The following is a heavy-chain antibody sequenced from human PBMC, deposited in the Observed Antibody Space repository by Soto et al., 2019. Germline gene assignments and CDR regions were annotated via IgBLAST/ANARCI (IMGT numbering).Heavy chain of an antibody. J-gene: IGHJ6*02. Sequence: GGSLRLSCAASGFTFSDYYMSWIRQAPGKGLEWVSYISSSGSTIYYADSVKGRFTISRDNAKNSLYLQMNSLRAEDTAVYYCARRVVPAAIDYYYGMDVWGQVTTVTVSS. D-gene: IGHD2-2*01. V-gene: IGHV3-11*01. CDR1: GFTFSDYY. CDR3: ARRVVPAAIDYYYGMDV. CDR2: ISSSGSTI.